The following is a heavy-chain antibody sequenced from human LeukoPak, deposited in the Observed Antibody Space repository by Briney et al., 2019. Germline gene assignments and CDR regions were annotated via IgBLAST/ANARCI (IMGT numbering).Heavy chain of an antibody. CDR3: AKVGLEGPFDY. Sequence: PGGTLRLSCAASGFSFSSYGMNWVRQAPGKGLEWVSGLSWNSGSIGYADSVKGRFTISRDNAKNSLYLQMNSLRAEDTALYYCAKVGLEGPFDYWGQGTLVTVSS. CDR2: LSWNSGSI. CDR1: GFSFSSYG. J-gene: IGHJ4*02. D-gene: IGHD3-3*01. V-gene: IGHV3-9*01.